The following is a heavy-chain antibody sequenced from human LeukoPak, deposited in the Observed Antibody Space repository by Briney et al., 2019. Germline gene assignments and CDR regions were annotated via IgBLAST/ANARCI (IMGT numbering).Heavy chain of an antibody. J-gene: IGHJ4*02. V-gene: IGHV4-39*07. Sequence: PSETLSLTCNVSGGSISSSSYYWGWIRQPPGKGLEWIGSIYYSGSTYYNPSLKSRVTISVDTSKNQFSLKLSSVTAADTAVYYCARDPRCSSSWYYSVWGQGTLVTVSS. CDR1: GGSISSSSYY. D-gene: IGHD6-13*01. CDR2: IYYSGST. CDR3: ARDPRCSSSWYYSV.